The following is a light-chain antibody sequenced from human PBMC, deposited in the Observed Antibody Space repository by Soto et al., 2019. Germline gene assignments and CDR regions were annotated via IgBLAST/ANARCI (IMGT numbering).Light chain of an antibody. Sequence: QSVLTQPASVSGSPGLSITISCSGTISDFVLYNYVSWYQQHPGKAPKLMIYGVNNRPSGVSNRFSGSKSGNTASLTISGLQADDEADYYCSSYTTSSALQVFGTGTKVTVL. CDR2: GVN. CDR1: ISDFVLYNY. CDR3: SSYTTSSALQV. V-gene: IGLV2-14*01. J-gene: IGLJ1*01.